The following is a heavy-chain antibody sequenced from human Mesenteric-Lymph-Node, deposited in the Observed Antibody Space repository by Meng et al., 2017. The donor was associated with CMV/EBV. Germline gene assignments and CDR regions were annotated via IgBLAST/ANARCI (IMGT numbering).Heavy chain of an antibody. D-gene: IGHD3-9*01. CDR1: GFTFDDYA. V-gene: IGHV3-43D*03. Sequence: GESLKISCAASGFTFDDYAMHWVRQAPGKGLEWDSLISWDGSSIYYADSVKGRFTISRDNRKNLLYLQMNSLRTEDTALYYCAKDHRDILTTYYGDYDYYGMDVWGQGTTVTVSS. CDR2: ISWDGSSI. J-gene: IGHJ6*02. CDR3: AKDHRDILTTYYGDYDYYGMDV.